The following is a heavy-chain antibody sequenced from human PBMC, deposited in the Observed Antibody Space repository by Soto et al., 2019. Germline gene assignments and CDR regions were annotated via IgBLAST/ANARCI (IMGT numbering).Heavy chain of an antibody. CDR2: IYGSGST. Sequence: PSEPLSLTCTVSGGSISGYYWHWIRRPAGKGLEWIGRIYGSGSTNYNPSLESRITMSVDTSRNQLTLRLRFVTAADTAIYYCVRDYYDSTGYGQAYFDYWGQGTLVTVS. CDR1: GGSISGYY. V-gene: IGHV4-4*07. D-gene: IGHD3-22*01. CDR3: VRDYYDSTGYGQAYFDY. J-gene: IGHJ4*02.